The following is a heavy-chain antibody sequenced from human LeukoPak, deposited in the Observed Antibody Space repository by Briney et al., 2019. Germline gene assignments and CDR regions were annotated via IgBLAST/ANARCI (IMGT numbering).Heavy chain of an antibody. Sequence: GASVKVSCKASGYTFTSYGISWVRQAPGQGLEWMGWISAYNGNTNYAQKLQGRVTMTTDTSTSTAYMELRSLRSDDTAAYYCARARDLAIAVAGTNFDYWGQGTLVTVSS. D-gene: IGHD6-19*01. CDR2: ISAYNGNT. V-gene: IGHV1-18*01. J-gene: IGHJ4*02. CDR1: GYTFTSYG. CDR3: ARARDLAIAVAGTNFDY.